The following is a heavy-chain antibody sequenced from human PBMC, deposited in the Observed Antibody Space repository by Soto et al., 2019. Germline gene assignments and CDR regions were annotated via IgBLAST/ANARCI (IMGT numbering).Heavy chain of an antibody. V-gene: IGHV4-61*01. CDR2: IYYSGST. CDR3: ASVGIAVAGTIDYYYGMDV. J-gene: IGHJ6*02. CDR1: GGSVSSGSYY. Sequence: SETLSLTCTVSGGSVSSGSYYWSWIRQPPGKGLEWIGYIYYSGSTNYNPSLKSRVTISVDTSKNQFSLKLRSVTAADTAVYYCASVGIAVAGTIDYYYGMDVWGQGTTVTVSS. D-gene: IGHD6-19*01.